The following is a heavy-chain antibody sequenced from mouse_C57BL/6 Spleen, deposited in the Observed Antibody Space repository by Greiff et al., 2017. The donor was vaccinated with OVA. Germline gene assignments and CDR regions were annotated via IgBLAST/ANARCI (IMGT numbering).Heavy chain of an antibody. CDR1: GYSFTDYN. V-gene: IGHV1-39*01. CDR2: INPNYGTT. D-gene: IGHD1-1*01. Sequence: EVKLQESGPELVKPGASVKISCKASGYSFTDYNMNWVKQSNGKSLEWIGVINPNYGTTSYNQKFKGKATLTVDQSSSTAYMQLNSLTSEDSAVYYCARPNYYGSSYDWFAYWGQGTLVTVSA. J-gene: IGHJ3*01. CDR3: ARPNYYGSSYDWFAY.